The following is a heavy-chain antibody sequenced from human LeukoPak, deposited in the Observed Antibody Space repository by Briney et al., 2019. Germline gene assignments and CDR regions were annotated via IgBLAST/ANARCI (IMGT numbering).Heavy chain of an antibody. CDR1: GGSVSNTNW. CDR2: IYHSGST. V-gene: IGHV4-4*02. D-gene: IGHD3-10*01. Sequence: PSGTLSLTCGVSGGSVSNTNWWTWVRQPPGKGLEWIGEIYHSGSTNYNPSLKSRVTISVDKSKNQFSLKLSSVTAADTAVYYCARTSRINMVLDPWGQGTLVTVSS. CDR3: ARTSRINMVLDP. J-gene: IGHJ5*02.